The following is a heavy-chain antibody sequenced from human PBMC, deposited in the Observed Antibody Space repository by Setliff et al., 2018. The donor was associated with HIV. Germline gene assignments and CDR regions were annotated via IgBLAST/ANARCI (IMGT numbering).Heavy chain of an antibody. J-gene: IGHJ6*02. CDR2: IYHSGST. CDR1: GYSISIGYY. D-gene: IGHD3-22*01. V-gene: IGHV4-38-2*01. Sequence: SETLSLTCAVSGYSISIGYYWGWIRQPPGKGLEWIGNIYHSGSTYYNPSLKSRVTISVATSKNQFSLKLNSVTTADTAVYYCARSRTSSGYYGVTGYGMDVWGQGTTVTVSS. CDR3: ARSRTSSGYYGVTGYGMDV.